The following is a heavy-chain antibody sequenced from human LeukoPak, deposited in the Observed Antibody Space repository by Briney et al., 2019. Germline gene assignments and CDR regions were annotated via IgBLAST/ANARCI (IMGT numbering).Heavy chain of an antibody. CDR2: IYYSGST. Sequence: PSETLSLTCTVSGGSISSSSYYWGWIRQPPGKGLEWIGSIYYSGSTYYNPSLKSRVTISVDTSKNQFSLKLSSVTAADTAVYYCARLYGGNSHIDYWGQGTLVTVSS. J-gene: IGHJ4*02. V-gene: IGHV4-39*01. CDR3: ARLYGGNSHIDY. CDR1: GGSISSSSYY. D-gene: IGHD4-23*01.